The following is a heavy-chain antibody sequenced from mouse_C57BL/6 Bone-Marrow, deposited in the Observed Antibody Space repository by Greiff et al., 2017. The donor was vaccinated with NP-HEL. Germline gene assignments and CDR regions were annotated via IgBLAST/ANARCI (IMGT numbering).Heavy chain of an antibody. CDR1: GYTFTSYW. V-gene: IGHV1-69*01. CDR3: AREAYYGSSDWYFDV. J-gene: IGHJ1*03. D-gene: IGHD1-1*01. CDR2: IDPSDSYT. Sequence: QVQLKQPGAELVMPGASVKLSCKASGYTFTSYWMHWVKQRPGQGLEWIGEIDPSDSYTNYNQKFKGKSTLTVDKSSSTAYMQLSSLTSEDSAVYYCAREAYYGSSDWYFDVWGTGTTVTVSS.